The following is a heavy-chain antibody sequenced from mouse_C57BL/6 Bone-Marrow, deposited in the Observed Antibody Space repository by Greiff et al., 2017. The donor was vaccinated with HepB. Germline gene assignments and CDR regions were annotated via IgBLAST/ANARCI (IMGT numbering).Heavy chain of an antibody. CDR3: ARLWGAGLDY. Sequence: EVKLMESGGGLVQPGGSLKLSCAASGFTFSDYGMAWVRQAPRKGPEWVAFISNLAYSIYYADTVTGRFTISRENAKNTLYLEMSSLRSEDTAMYYCARLWGAGLDYWGQGTTLTVSS. CDR1: GFTFSDYG. D-gene: IGHD3-3*01. V-gene: IGHV5-15*01. J-gene: IGHJ2*01. CDR2: ISNLAYSI.